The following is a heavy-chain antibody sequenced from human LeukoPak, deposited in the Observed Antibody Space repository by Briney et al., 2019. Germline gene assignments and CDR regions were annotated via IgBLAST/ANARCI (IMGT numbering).Heavy chain of an antibody. CDR3: AINIVVVPAAMRGGDY. Sequence: GGSLRLSCAASGFTFSSYAMSWVRQAPGRGLEWASAISGSGGSTYYADSVKGRFTISRDNSKNTLYLQMNSLRAEDTAVYYCAINIVVVPAAMRGGDYWGQGTLGTVSS. V-gene: IGHV3-23*01. D-gene: IGHD2-2*01. CDR2: ISGSGGST. CDR1: GFTFSSYA. J-gene: IGHJ4*02.